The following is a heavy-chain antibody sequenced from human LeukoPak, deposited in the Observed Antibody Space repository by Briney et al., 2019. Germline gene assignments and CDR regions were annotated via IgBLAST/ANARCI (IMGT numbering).Heavy chain of an antibody. V-gene: IGHV3-30*18. Sequence: GGSLRLSCAASGFTFSSYGMHWVRQAPGKGLEWVAVISYDGSNKYYADSVKGRFTISRDNSKNTLSLQMNSLRDEDTAVYYCAKDLAYYGSGRLDSEISDYWGQGTLVTVSS. CDR1: GFTFSSYG. J-gene: IGHJ4*02. CDR2: ISYDGSNK. CDR3: AKDLAYYGSGRLDSEISDY. D-gene: IGHD3-10*01.